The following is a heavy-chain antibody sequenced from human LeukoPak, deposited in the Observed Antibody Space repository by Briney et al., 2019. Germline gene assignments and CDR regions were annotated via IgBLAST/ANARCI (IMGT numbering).Heavy chain of an antibody. V-gene: IGHV4-61*02. D-gene: IGHD3-16*01. CDR1: GDSISSGLYY. CDR3: ARHRTALGSYYYYMDV. CDR2: ISASGRT. Sequence: SETLSLTCSVSGDSISSGLYYWSWIRQPAGKGLEWIGRISASGRTNYNPSLKSRATIFVDTSKNQFSLKLSSVTAADTAVYYCARHRTALGSYYYYMDVWGKGTTVTVSS. J-gene: IGHJ6*03.